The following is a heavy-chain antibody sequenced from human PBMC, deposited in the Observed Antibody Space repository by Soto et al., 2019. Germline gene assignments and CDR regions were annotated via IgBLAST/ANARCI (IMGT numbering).Heavy chain of an antibody. Sequence: PSETLSLTCTVSGGSISSGDYYWSCIRQPPGKGLEWIGYIYYSGSTYYNPSLKSRVTISVDTSKNQFSLKLSSVTAADTAVYYCAREMDYGDPMSWFDPWGQGTLVTVSS. CDR1: GGSISSGDYY. V-gene: IGHV4-30-4*01. CDR3: AREMDYGDPMSWFDP. D-gene: IGHD4-17*01. CDR2: IYYSGST. J-gene: IGHJ5*02.